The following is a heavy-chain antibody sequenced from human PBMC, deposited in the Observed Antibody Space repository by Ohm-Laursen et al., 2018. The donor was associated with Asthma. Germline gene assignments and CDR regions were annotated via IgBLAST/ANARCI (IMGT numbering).Heavy chain of an antibody. V-gene: IGHV1-69*13. J-gene: IGHJ4*02. Sequence: GASVKVSCKASGGTFSSYAISWVRQAPGQGLEWMGGIIPIFGTANYAQKFQGRVTITADESTSTAYMELSSLRSEDTAVYYCAREGYYDSSGYPCFDYWGQGTLVTVSS. CDR1: GGTFSSYA. CDR2: IIPIFGTA. CDR3: AREGYYDSSGYPCFDY. D-gene: IGHD3-22*01.